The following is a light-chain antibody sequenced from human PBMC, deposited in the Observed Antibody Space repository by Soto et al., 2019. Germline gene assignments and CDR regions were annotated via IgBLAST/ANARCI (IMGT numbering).Light chain of an antibody. CDR3: QTGHSNPQV. Sequence: QPVLTQSSSASASLGSSVTLTCTLSSGHSSYIIAWHQQQPGTAPRYLMKLEGSGSYNKGSGVPDRFSGSSSGADRYLTISYLQAEDEADYLCQTGHSNPQVFGGGTKLNVL. CDR2: LEGSGSY. J-gene: IGLJ2*01. V-gene: IGLV4-60*03. CDR1: SGHSSYI.